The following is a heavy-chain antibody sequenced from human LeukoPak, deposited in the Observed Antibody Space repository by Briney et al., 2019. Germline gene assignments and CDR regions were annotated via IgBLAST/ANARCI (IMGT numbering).Heavy chain of an antibody. CDR2: INHSGST. CDR3: ARGPRGSGSYYVRNYFDY. J-gene: IGHJ4*02. D-gene: IGHD1-26*01. CDR1: GGSFSGYY. V-gene: IGHV4-34*01. Sequence: SETLSLICAVYGGSFSGYYWSWIRQPPGKGLEWIGEINHSGSTNYNPSLKSRVTISVDTSKNQFSLKLSSVTAADTAVYYCARGPRGSGSYYVRNYFDYWGQGTLVTVSS.